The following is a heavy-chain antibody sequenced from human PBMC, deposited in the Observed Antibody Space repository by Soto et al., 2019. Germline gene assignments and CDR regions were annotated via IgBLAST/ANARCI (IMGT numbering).Heavy chain of an antibody. CDR2: IYYSGIT. CDR1: GRSISSYY. J-gene: IGHJ4*02. CDR3: ARGGGVYYFDS. V-gene: IGHV4-59*01. D-gene: IGHD2-8*02. Sequence: QVQLQESGPGLVKPSETLSLTCTVSGRSISSYYWSWIRQPPGKGLEWIGYIYYSGITDYKPSLKSRVTISVDTSKSQFYRKLSSVTAADPAVYYCARGGGVYYFDSWGQGTLVTVS.